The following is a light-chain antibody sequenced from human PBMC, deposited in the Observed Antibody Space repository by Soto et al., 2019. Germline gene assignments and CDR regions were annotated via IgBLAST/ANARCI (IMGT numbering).Light chain of an antibody. J-gene: IGKJ2*03. CDR2: ATS. Sequence: DIPMTQSPASLSASVGDRVTITCRASQGISTYLNWYQQKPGRAPELLIFATSTLQRGVPSRFSGSGSGTEFTLTISSLQPEDFATYYCQQSYSSLYSFGRGTKLEIK. CDR3: QQSYSSLYS. CDR1: QGISTY. V-gene: IGKV1-39*01.